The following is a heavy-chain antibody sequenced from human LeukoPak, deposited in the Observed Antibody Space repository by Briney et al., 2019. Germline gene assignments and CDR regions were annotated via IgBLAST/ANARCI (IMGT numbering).Heavy chain of an antibody. CDR3: ARDHRDSSGCFDY. CDR2: ISYDGSNK. J-gene: IGHJ4*02. Sequence: GSLRLSCAASGFTFSSYAMHWVRQAPGEGLEWVAVISYDGSNKYYADSVKGRFTISRDNSKNSLYLQMNSLRAEDTAVYYCARDHRDSSGCFDYWGQGTLVTVSS. V-gene: IGHV3-30-3*01. CDR1: GFTFSSYA. D-gene: IGHD6-19*01.